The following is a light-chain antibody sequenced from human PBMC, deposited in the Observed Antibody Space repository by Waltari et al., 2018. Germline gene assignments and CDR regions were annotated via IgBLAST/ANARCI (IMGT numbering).Light chain of an antibody. Sequence: IVMTQSPDSLAVSLGERATINGPCSQSVSYTASNKHYLAWYQQKPGQPPKLIIYWASNRESGVPDRFSGSGSGTDFTLTISRLQAEDVAVYYCQQYYTTPLTCGGGTKVEI. J-gene: IGKJ4*01. CDR3: QQYYTTPLT. CDR1: QSVSYTASNKHY. CDR2: WAS. V-gene: IGKV4-1*01.